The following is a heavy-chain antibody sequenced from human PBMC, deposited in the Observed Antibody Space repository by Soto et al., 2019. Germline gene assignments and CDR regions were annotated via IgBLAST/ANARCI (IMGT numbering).Heavy chain of an antibody. J-gene: IGHJ4*02. Sequence: EGQLVESGGDLVKPAGSLRLSCVASGFTYNSTWMSWVRQAPEKGLEWVGRIKSKADGGTTEYAAPVKGRFTISRDDSRNMLYLQMNSLQTEDTAVYYCTTGHYWGQGTLVTVS. CDR3: TTGHY. CDR1: GFTYNSTW. V-gene: IGHV3-15*01. CDR2: IKSKADGGTT.